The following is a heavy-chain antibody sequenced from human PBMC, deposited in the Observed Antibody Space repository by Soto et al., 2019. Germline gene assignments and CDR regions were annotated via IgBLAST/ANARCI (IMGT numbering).Heavy chain of an antibody. CDR3: ARVKGPANDYGVG. V-gene: IGHV1-2*02. CDR2: INPNSGGT. D-gene: IGHD4-17*01. J-gene: IGHJ4*02. CDR1: GYTFTGYY. Sequence: GESLKISCKASGYTFTGYYMHWVRQAPGQGLEWMGWINPNSGGTNYAQKFQGRVTMTRDTSIGTAYMELSRLRSDDTAVYYCARVKGPANDYGVGWGQGTLVTVSS.